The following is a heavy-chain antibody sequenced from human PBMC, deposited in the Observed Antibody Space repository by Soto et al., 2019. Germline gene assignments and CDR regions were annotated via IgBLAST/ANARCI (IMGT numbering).Heavy chain of an antibody. CDR1: GYTFTSYG. V-gene: IGHV1-18*01. CDR2: ISAYNGNT. CDR3: ASDEGSYCSGGSCYLSGLALDY. Sequence: RASVKVSCKASGYTFTSYGISWVRQAPGQGLEWMGWISAYNGNTNYAQKLQGRVTMTTDTSTSTAYMELRILSSDDTAVYDCASDEGSYCSGGSCYLSGLALDYWGQGTLVTVSS. D-gene: IGHD2-15*01. J-gene: IGHJ4*02.